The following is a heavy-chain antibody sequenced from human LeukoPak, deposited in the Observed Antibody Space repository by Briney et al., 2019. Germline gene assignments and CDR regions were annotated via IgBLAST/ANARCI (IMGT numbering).Heavy chain of an antibody. CDR2: ISTRGSYI. D-gene: IGHD3-10*01. J-gene: IGHJ1*01. CDR1: GFTFSSYW. Sequence: GGSLRLSCAASGFTFSSYWMHWVRQAPGKGLEWVSSISTRGSYIYYADSVKGRFTISRDNAKNSLYLQMTSLRAEDTAVYYCAKAEVLLWFGESPGAEYFQHWGQGTLVTVSS. CDR3: AKAEVLLWFGESPGAEYFQH. V-gene: IGHV3-21*01.